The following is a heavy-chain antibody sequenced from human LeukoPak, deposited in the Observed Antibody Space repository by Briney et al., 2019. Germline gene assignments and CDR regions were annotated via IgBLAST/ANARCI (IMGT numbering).Heavy chain of an antibody. CDR1: GYTFTGYY. CDR3: ARDLDTAMVNIGY. V-gene: IGHV1-2*02. D-gene: IGHD5-18*01. J-gene: IGHJ4*02. CDR2: INPNSGGT. Sequence: VASVKVSCKASGYTFTGYYMHWVRQAPGQGLEWMGWINPNSGGTNYAQKFQGRATMTRDTSISTAYMELSRLRSDDTAVYCCARDLDTAMVNIGYWGQGTLVTVSS.